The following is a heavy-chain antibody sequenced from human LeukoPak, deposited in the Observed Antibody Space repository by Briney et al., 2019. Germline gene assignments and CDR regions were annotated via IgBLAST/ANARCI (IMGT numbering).Heavy chain of an antibody. CDR2: MNLDGSEK. D-gene: IGHD5-12*01. J-gene: IGHJ6*02. V-gene: IGHV3-7*01. CDR3: GRDKKWLQYYYGVVV. Sequence: GGSLRLSCAASGFTFSSYWMSWVRQAPGKGLEWVANMNLDGSEKYYVDSVKGRFTISRDNAKNSLYLQMHSLRAEDTAVYYCGRDKKWLQYYYGVVVWGQGTTVIVSS. CDR1: GFTFSSYW.